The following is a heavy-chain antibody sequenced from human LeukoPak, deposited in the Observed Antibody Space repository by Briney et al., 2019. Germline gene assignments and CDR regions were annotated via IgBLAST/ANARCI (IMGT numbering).Heavy chain of an antibody. CDR2: ISGTGGST. J-gene: IGHJ5*02. CDR3: AKDYEPLVGVHRWGDWFDP. V-gene: IGHV3-23*01. Sequence: GGSLRLSCAASGLTFSTYAMTWVRQAPGKGLERVSLISGTGGSTYYADSVKGRFTISRGNSKNTLYLQMNSLRAEDTAVYYCAKDYEPLVGVHRWGDWFDPWGQGTLVTVSS. CDR1: GLTFSTYA. D-gene: IGHD1-26*01.